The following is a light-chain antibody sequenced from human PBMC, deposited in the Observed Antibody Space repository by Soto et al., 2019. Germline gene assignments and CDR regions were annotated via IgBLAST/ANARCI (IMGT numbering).Light chain of an antibody. Sequence: QSLLTQPPSLSAAPGHKVTISCSGSSSNIGYNFVCWYQQLPGEAPKVLIYDNSKRPLGIPGRFSGSKSGTSATLGITGLQTGDEADYYCATWDNSLNAHVFGSGTKVTVL. J-gene: IGLJ1*01. V-gene: IGLV1-51*01. CDR3: ATWDNSLNAHV. CDR2: DNS. CDR1: SSNIGYNF.